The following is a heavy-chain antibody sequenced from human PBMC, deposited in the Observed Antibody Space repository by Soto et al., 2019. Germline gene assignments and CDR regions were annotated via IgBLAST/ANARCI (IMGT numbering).Heavy chain of an antibody. CDR1: GFSLRGYS. D-gene: IGHD4-17*01. Sequence: EVQLVESGGGFVQPGGSLRLSCAASGFSLRGYSMIWVRQAPGKGLEWVSYISGSGTTIYYADSVKGRFTISRDNAKNSVYLQMTSLGDEDTAVYYCARGAGYGDYGGYWGQGTLVTVSS. V-gene: IGHV3-48*02. CDR2: ISGSGTTI. J-gene: IGHJ4*02. CDR3: ARGAGYGDYGGY.